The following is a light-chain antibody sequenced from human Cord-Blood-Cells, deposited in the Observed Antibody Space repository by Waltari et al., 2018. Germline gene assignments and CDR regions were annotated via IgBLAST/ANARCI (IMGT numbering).Light chain of an antibody. J-gene: IGLJ1*01. CDR3: SSCTSSSTFYV. V-gene: IGLV2-14*01. CDR2: DVS. CDR1: SSDVGGYNY. Sequence: QSALTQPASVSGSPGQSITISCTGTSSDVGGYNYVSWYQQHPGKAPKLMIYDVSKRTSAVSRRLSGSKSGNRVSLTISGLEAEDEADYYCSSCTSSSTFYVFGAGTKVTVL.